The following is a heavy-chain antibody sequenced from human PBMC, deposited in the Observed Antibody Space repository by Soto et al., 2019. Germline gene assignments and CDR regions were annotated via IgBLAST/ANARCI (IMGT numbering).Heavy chain of an antibody. CDR2: IYPGDSDT. CDR1: GYSFTSYW. CDR3: ARLQYSSSWYYYYGMDV. D-gene: IGHD6-13*01. J-gene: IGHJ6*02. Sequence: GESLKISCKGSGYSFTSYWIGWVRQMPGKGLEWMGIIYPGDSDTRYSPSFQGQVTISADKSISTAYLQWSSLKASDTAMYYCARLQYSSSWYYYYGMDVWGQGTTVTV. V-gene: IGHV5-51*01.